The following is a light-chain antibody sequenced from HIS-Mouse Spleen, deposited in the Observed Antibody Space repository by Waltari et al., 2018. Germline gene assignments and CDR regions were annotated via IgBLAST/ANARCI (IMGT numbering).Light chain of an antibody. CDR3: AAWDDSLNGPV. CDR1: SSNIGSNT. V-gene: IGLV1-44*01. Sequence: QSVLTQPPSASGTPGQRVTISCSGSSSNIGSNTVNWYQQLPGTAPKLLIYSNNRRPSGVPDRFSGSTSCTSASLAISGLQSEDEADYYCAAWDDSLNGPVFGGGTKLTVL. CDR2: SNN. J-gene: IGLJ3*02.